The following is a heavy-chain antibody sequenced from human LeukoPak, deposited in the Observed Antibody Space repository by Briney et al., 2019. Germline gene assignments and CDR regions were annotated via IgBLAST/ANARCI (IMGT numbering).Heavy chain of an antibody. V-gene: IGHV1-2*06. D-gene: IGHD2-15*01. CDR3: ARGLKYCIGGSCYSRNFDY. Sequence: ASVKVSCKASGYTFTGYFICWVRQAPGQGLEWMGRINPSTGATDYAQKFQGRVTVTRDTSISTAYMDLTRLTSDDTAVYYCARGLKYCIGGSCYSRNFDYWGQGTLVTVSS. J-gene: IGHJ4*02. CDR2: INPSTGAT. CDR1: GYTFTGYF.